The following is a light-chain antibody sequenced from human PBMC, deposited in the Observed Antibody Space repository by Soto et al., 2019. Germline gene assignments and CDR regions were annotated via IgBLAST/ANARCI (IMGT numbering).Light chain of an antibody. CDR3: QQFYNYPRT. Sequence: AIRMTQSPSSFSASTGDRVSITCRATQDIGTYLAWYQQIPGIAPKLLIYDASTLQTGVPSRFSGSGSGTDFTLTISYLQSEDFGTYYCQQFYNYPRTFGQGTKVDIK. CDR2: DAS. V-gene: IGKV1-8*01. J-gene: IGKJ1*01. CDR1: QDIGTY.